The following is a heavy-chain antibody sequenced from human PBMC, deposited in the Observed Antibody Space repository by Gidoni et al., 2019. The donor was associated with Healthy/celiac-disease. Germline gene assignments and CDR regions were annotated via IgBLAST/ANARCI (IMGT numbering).Heavy chain of an antibody. CDR1: GFTFSSSA. CDR3: ARDRGLRFLEWSQPNYYYYGMDV. V-gene: IGHV3-30*01. J-gene: IGHJ6*02. D-gene: IGHD3-3*01. Sequence: QVQLVESGGGVVQPGRSLRLSCAASGFTFSSSAMHWVRQAPGKGLEWVAVISYDGSNKYYADSVKGRFTISRDNSKNTLYLQMNSLRAEDTAVYYCARDRGLRFLEWSQPNYYYYGMDVWGQGTTVTVSS. CDR2: ISYDGSNK.